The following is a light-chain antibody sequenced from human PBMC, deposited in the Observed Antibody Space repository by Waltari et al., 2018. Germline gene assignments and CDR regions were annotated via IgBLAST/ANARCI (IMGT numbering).Light chain of an antibody. CDR2: DAS. CDR3: QQYKNYPLS. V-gene: IGKV3-15*01. CDR1: QSVSDS. J-gene: IGKJ4*01. Sequence: ETVVTQSPATLSVSPGGSATLSCRASQSVSDSLAWSQQKPGQSPRLLIYDASTRTTGIPARFSGGWSGTEFTLSITNLQSDDFALYYCQQYKNYPLSFGGGTKVEV.